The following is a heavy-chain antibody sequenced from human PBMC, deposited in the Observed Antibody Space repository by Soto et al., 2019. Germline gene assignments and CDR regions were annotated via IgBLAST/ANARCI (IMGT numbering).Heavy chain of an antibody. CDR1: GYTFTSYD. D-gene: IGHD3-3*01. J-gene: IGHJ4*02. CDR2: MNPNSGNT. CDR3: ARAREFFGVAPGY. V-gene: IGHV1-8*01. Sequence: SVKVSCKASGYTFTSYDSNWVRQATGQGLEWMGWMNPNSGNTGYAQKFQGRVTMTRNTSISTAYMELSSLRSEDTAVYYCARAREFFGVAPGYWGQGTLVTVSS.